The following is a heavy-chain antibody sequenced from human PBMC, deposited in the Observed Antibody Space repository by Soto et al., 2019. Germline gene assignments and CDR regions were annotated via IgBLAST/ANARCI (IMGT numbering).Heavy chain of an antibody. CDR2: ISGSGGST. CDR3: AKDLKNGDYVFYFDY. Sequence: GGSLRLSCAASGFTFSGYAMSWVRQAPGKGLEWVSAISGSGGSTYYADSVKGRFTISRDNSKNTLYLQMNSLRAEDTAVYYCAKDLKNGDYVFYFDYWGQGTLVTVSS. CDR1: GFTFSGYA. V-gene: IGHV3-23*01. J-gene: IGHJ4*02. D-gene: IGHD4-17*01.